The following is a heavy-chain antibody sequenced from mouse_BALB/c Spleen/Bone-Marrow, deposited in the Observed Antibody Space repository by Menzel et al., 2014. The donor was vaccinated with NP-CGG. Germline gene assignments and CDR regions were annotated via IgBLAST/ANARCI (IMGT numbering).Heavy chain of an antibody. V-gene: IGHV1-9*01. CDR1: GYTFSNYW. CDR2: ILPGSGSS. CDR3: ARTADGYYYAMDY. Sequence: QVQLKDSGAELMKPGASVKISCKATGYTFSNYWIEWIKQRPGHGLEWIGEILPGSGSSNYNEKLKGKATFTAGTSSNTAYMQLSSLTSEDSAVYYCARTADGYYYAMDYWGQGTSVTVSS. J-gene: IGHJ4*01. D-gene: IGHD2-3*01.